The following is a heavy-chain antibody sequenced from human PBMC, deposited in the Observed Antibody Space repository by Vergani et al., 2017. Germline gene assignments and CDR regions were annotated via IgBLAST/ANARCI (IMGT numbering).Heavy chain of an antibody. CDR3: ARVGRDYGVPTADYFDY. CDR2: INHSGST. D-gene: IGHD4-17*01. V-gene: IGHV4-34*01. J-gene: IGHJ4*02. CDR1: GGSFSGYY. Sequence: QVQLQQWGAGLLKPSETLSLTCAVYGGSFSGYYWSWTRQPPGKGLEWIGEINHSGSTNYNPSLKSRVTISVDTSKNQFSLKLSSVTAADTAVYYCARVGRDYGVPTADYFDYWGQGTLVTVSS.